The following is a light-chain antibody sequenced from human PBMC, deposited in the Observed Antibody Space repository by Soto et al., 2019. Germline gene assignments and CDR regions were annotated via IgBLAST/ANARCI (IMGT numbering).Light chain of an antibody. CDR2: AAS. J-gene: IGKJ2*01. CDR1: QSIRNY. Sequence: DIQMTQSPSSLSASVGDRVTITCRASQSIRNYLNWYQQKPGKAPKLLIYAASSLQRGVPSRFSGSGSGTDFSLTISSLQPEDFATYSCQQSYSSPYTFGQGTKLEIK. V-gene: IGKV1-39*01. CDR3: QQSYSSPYT.